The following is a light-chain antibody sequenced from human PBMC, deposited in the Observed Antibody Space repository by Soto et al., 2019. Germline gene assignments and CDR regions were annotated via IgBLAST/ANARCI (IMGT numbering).Light chain of an antibody. J-gene: IGLJ2*01. CDR1: SSDVGSYNY. Sequence: QSALTQPPSASGSPGQSVTISCTGTSSDVGSYNYVSWYQQHPGKAPKLMIYEVTKRPSGVPDRFSGSKSGNTASLTVSGLQAEDEAYYYCSSYAGSKNLVFGGGTKLTVL. CDR2: EVT. V-gene: IGLV2-8*01. CDR3: SSYAGSKNLV.